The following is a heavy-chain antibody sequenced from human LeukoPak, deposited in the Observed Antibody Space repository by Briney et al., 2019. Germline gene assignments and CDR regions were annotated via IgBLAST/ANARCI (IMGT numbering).Heavy chain of an antibody. CDR1: GFTFSSYW. CDR3: ARDPTPSYYYDSSASGD. Sequence: GGSLRLSCAASGFTFSSYWMSWVRQAPGKGLEWVANIKQDGSEKYYVDSVKGRFTISRDNAKNSLYLQMNSLRAEDTAVYYCARDPTPSYYYDSSASGDWGQGTLVTVSS. D-gene: IGHD3-22*01. J-gene: IGHJ4*02. CDR2: IKQDGSEK. V-gene: IGHV3-7*01.